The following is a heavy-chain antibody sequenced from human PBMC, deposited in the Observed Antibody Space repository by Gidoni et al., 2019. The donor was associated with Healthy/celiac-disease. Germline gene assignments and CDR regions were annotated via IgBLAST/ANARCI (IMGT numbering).Heavy chain of an antibody. CDR3: ARSDSAPRTYGFGY. V-gene: IGHV4-34*01. Sequence: GEINHSGSTNYNPSLKSRVTISVDTSKNQFSLKLSSVTAADTAVYYCARSDSAPRTYGFGYWGQGTLVTVSS. J-gene: IGHJ4*02. D-gene: IGHD1-26*01. CDR2: INHSGST.